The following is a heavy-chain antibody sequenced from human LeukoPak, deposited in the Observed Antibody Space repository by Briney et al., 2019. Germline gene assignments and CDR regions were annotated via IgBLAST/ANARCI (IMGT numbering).Heavy chain of an antibody. CDR2: IYYSGST. J-gene: IGHJ4*02. CDR3: ARHSTASGYLNYFDY. D-gene: IGHD1-1*01. V-gene: IGHV4-59*08. CDR1: GGSISSYY. Sequence: SETLSLTCTVSGGSISSYYWSWIRQPPGKGLEWIGYIYYSGSTNYNPSLKSRVTISVDTSKNQFSLKLSSVTAADTAVYYCARHSTASGYLNYFDYWGQGALFPASS.